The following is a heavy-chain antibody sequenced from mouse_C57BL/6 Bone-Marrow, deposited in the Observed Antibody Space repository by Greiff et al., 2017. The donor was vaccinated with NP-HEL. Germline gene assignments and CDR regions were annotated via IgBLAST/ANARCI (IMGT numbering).Heavy chain of an antibody. Sequence: EVKLVESGGGLVKPGGSLKLSCAASGFTFSDYGMHWVRQAPEKGLEWVAYISSGSSTIYYADTVKGRFTISRDNAKNTLFLQMTSLRSEDTAMYYCARGGWLLRWYYFDYWGQGTTLTVSS. D-gene: IGHD2-3*01. J-gene: IGHJ2*01. V-gene: IGHV5-17*01. CDR2: ISSGSSTI. CDR1: GFTFSDYG. CDR3: ARGGWLLRWYYFDY.